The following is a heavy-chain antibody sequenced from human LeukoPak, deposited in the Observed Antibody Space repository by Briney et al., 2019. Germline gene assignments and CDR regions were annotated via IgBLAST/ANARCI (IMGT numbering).Heavy chain of an antibody. V-gene: IGHV3-48*01. CDR2: ISSSSSTI. J-gene: IGHJ3*02. Sequence: PGGSLRLSCAASGFTFSSYSMNWVRQAPGKGLEWVSYISSSSSTIYYADSVKGRFTISRDNAKNSLYLQMNSLRAEDTAVYYCARDPAFDIWGQGTMVTASS. CDR1: GFTFSSYS. CDR3: ARDPAFDI.